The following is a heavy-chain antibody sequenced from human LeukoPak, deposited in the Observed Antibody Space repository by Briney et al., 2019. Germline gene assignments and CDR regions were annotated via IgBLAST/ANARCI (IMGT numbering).Heavy chain of an antibody. V-gene: IGHV1-2*06. Sequence: ASVKVSCKASGYTFTGYYMHWVRQAPGQGLEWMGRINPNSGGTNYAQKFQGRVTMTRDTSISTAYMELSRLRSDDTAVYYCAKERYSSNLRYFDYWGQGTLVIISS. CDR3: AKERYSSNLRYFDY. CDR1: GYTFTGYY. CDR2: INPNSGGT. J-gene: IGHJ4*02. D-gene: IGHD6-19*01.